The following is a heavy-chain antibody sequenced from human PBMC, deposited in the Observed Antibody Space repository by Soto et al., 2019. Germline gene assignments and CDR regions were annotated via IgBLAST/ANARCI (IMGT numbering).Heavy chain of an antibody. CDR2: IKSRADNYAT. Sequence: EVQLVESGGGLVQPGGSLKLSCAASGFTFSGSAIHWVRQASGKGLEWVSRIKSRADNYATGYAASVKGRFTISRDDSKNTAFLQMNSLRTEDTDVYYCVRYPDGGSLDYWGQGTLVTVSS. D-gene: IGHD6-25*01. CDR1: GFTFSGSA. J-gene: IGHJ4*02. CDR3: VRYPDGGSLDY. V-gene: IGHV3-73*02.